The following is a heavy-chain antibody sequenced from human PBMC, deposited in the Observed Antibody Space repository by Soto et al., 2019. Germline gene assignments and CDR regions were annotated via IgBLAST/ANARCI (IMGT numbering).Heavy chain of an antibody. Sequence: WLSRRRSWAASGFSFSSYAMSWVRQAPGKGLEWVSAISGSGGSTYYADSVKGRFTISRDNSKNTLYLQMNSLRAEDTAVYYCAKVVDSGSYYFDYWGQGTLVTVSS. J-gene: IGHJ4*02. CDR1: GFSFSSYA. V-gene: IGHV3-23*01. D-gene: IGHD1-26*01. CDR2: ISGSGGST. CDR3: AKVVDSGSYYFDY.